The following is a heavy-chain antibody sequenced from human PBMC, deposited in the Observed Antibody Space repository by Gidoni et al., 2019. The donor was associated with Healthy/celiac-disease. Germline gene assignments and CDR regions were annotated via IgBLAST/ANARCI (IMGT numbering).Heavy chain of an antibody. D-gene: IGHD5-18*01. Sequence: QVQLVQSGAEVKKPGSSVKVSCKASGGTFSSYAISRVRQAPGQGLEWMGGIVPIFGTANYAQKFQGRVTITADESTSTAYMELSSLRSEDTAVYYCAANTAMVLYYYYMDVWGKGTTVTVSS. J-gene: IGHJ6*03. CDR3: AANTAMVLYYYYMDV. CDR2: IVPIFGTA. V-gene: IGHV1-69*01. CDR1: GGTFSSYA.